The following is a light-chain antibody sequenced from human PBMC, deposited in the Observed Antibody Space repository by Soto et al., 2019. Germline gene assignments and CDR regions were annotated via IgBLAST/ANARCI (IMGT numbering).Light chain of an antibody. Sequence: EIVLTQSPGTLSLSPGERATLSCRASQSISSSHLVWYQQKPGQAPRLLIYGASSRATGIPDRFSGSGSGTDFTLTISRLEREDFALYYCQQYGSSPLTCGGGTKVEIK. CDR1: QSISSSH. V-gene: IGKV3-20*01. CDR2: GAS. CDR3: QQYGSSPLT. J-gene: IGKJ4*01.